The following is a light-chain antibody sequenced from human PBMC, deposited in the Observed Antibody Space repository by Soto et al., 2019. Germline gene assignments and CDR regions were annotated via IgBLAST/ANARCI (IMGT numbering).Light chain of an antibody. J-gene: IGLJ1*01. CDR3: SSYTTSNTRQIV. CDR1: SSDVGGYNY. V-gene: IGLV2-14*03. CDR2: DVS. Sequence: QSALTQPASVSGSPGQSITISCTGSSSDVGGYNYVSWYRHHPGKAPKLIIYDVSNRRSGVSNRFSGSKSGNTASLTISGLQPEDEADYYCSSYTTSNTRQIVFGTGTKVTVL.